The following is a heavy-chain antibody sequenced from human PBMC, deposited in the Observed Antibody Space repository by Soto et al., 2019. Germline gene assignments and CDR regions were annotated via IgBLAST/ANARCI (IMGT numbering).Heavy chain of an antibody. J-gene: IGHJ4*02. Sequence: VGSLRLSCAASGFTFSSYAMSWVRQAPGKGLEWVSAISGSGGSTYYADSVKGRFTISRDNSKNTLYLQMNSLRAEDTAVYYCAKGNWVVATNYYFDYWGQGTLVTVSS. CDR1: GFTFSSYA. CDR2: ISGSGGST. V-gene: IGHV3-23*01. CDR3: AKGNWVVATNYYFDY. D-gene: IGHD5-12*01.